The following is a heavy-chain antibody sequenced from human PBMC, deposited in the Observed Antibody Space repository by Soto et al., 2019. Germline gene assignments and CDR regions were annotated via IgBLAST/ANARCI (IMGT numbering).Heavy chain of an antibody. Sequence: TFSSYSMSWVRQAPGNGLEWVSAISGSGGSTYYADSVKGRFTISRDNSKNTLYLQMNSLRAEDTAVYYCAKGGQWLVRAIRYFDYWGQGTLVTVSS. CDR3: AKGGQWLVRAIRYFDY. CDR2: ISGSGGST. J-gene: IGHJ4*02. V-gene: IGHV3-23*01. D-gene: IGHD6-19*01. CDR1: TFSSYS.